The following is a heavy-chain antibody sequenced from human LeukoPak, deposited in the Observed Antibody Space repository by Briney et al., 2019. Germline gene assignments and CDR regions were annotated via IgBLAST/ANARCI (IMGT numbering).Heavy chain of an antibody. CDR1: SGSISSYY. CDR2: IYYSGST. J-gene: IGHJ4*02. D-gene: IGHD6-13*01. Sequence: PSETLSLTCTVSSGSISSYYWSWIRQPPGKGLEWIGYIYYSGSTNYNPSLKSRVTISVDTSKNQFSLKLSSVTAADTAVYYCARVVGSAPQQPFDYWGQGTLVTVSS. V-gene: IGHV4-59*01. CDR3: ARVVGSAPQQPFDY.